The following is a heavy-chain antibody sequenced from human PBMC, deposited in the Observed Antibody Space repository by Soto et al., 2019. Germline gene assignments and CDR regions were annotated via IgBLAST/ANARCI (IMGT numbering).Heavy chain of an antibody. CDR2: INRDGGER. V-gene: IGHV3-7*03. CDR1: GYTLTELS. J-gene: IGHJ4*02. Sequence: SCKVSGYTLTELSMHWVRQAPGKGLEWVANINRDGGERYHADSVRGRFTIFRDNSENSLYLQMNRLRAEDTAVYYCARDATFCLDCWGRGTLVTVSS. CDR3: ARDATFCLDC. D-gene: IGHD3-16*01.